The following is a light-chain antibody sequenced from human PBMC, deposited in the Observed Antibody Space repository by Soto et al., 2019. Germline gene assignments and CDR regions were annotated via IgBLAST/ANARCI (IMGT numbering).Light chain of an antibody. J-gene: IGKJ3*01. CDR1: QDISRY. V-gene: IGKV1-9*01. Sequence: QLTQSPSSLSASVGDRVTIPCRASQDISRYLAWYQQRAGKAPKLLIYGASTLQSGVPSRFSGSGSGTEFTLTISSLQPEDFATYHCQQLQRTPFTFGPGTTVDV. CDR2: GAS. CDR3: QQLQRTPFT.